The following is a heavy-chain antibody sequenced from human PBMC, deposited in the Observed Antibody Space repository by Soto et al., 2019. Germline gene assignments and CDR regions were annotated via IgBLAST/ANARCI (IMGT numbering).Heavy chain of an antibody. D-gene: IGHD6-6*01. CDR2: IKEDGGEI. V-gene: IGHV3-7*05. CDR1: GLTFSSDW. CDR3: ARGRYGSSPQRYYYYGLDV. J-gene: IGHJ6*02. Sequence: PGGSLRLSCVASGLTFSSDWMNWVRQAPGKGLEWVANIKEDGGEIYYVDSVKGRFTISRDNTKNSLYLQMNSLRAEDTAVYYCARGRYGSSPQRYYYYGLDVWGQGTTVTVSS.